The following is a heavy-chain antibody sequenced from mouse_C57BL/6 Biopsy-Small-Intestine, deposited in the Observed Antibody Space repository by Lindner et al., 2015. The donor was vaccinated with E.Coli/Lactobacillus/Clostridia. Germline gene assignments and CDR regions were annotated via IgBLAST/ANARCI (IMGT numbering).Heavy chain of an antibody. CDR1: GYTLTDYN. J-gene: IGHJ2*01. V-gene: IGHV1-22*01. Sequence: VQLQESGPELVKPGASVKMSRKASGYTLTDYNMHWVKQSHGKSLEWIGYINPNNGGTSYNQKFKGKATLTVNKSSSTAYMELRSLTSEDSAVYYCARAPYYGNYFDYWGQGTTLTVSS. D-gene: IGHD2-10*01. CDR2: INPNNGGT. CDR3: ARAPYYGNYFDY.